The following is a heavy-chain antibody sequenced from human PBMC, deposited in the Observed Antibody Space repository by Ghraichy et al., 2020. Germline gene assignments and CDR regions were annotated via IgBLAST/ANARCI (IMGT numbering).Heavy chain of an antibody. J-gene: IGHJ4*02. CDR3: ARLPIPGYFDY. CDR1: GGSISSSSYY. CDR2: IFYSGTT. Sequence: GSLRLSCTVSGGSISSSSYYWGWIRQPPGKGLEWIGTIFYSGTTFYKPSLKSRVTISVTTSKNQFSLKLSSVTAADTAVYYCARLPIPGYFDYWGQGALVTVSS. V-gene: IGHV4-39*01.